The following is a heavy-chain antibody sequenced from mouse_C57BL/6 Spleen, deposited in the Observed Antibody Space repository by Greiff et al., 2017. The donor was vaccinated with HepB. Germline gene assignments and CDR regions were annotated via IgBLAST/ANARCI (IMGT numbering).Heavy chain of an antibody. J-gene: IGHJ3*01. CDR3: ARGVLHASWFAY. CDR2: IDPSDSET. D-gene: IGHD1-1*01. Sequence: QVQLQQPGAELVRPGSSVKLSCKASGYTFTSYWMHWVKQRPIQGLEWIGNIDPSDSETHYNHKFKDKATLTVDTSSSTASMQRSSLTSEDSAVYYCARGVLHASWFAYWGQGTLVTVSA. V-gene: IGHV1-52*01. CDR1: GYTFTSYW.